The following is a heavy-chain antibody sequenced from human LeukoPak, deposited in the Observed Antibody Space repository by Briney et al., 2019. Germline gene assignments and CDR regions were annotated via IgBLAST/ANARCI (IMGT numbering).Heavy chain of an antibody. CDR3: AGAPHEPKWLPGL. D-gene: IGHD6-19*01. Sequence: PSETLSLTCTVSGGSISSSSYYWGWIRQPPGKGLEWIGSIYYSGSTNYNPSLKSRVTISVDTSKNQFSLKLSSVTAADTAVYYCAGAPHEPKWLPGLWGQGALVTVSS. CDR2: IYYSGST. CDR1: GGSISSSSYY. J-gene: IGHJ4*02. V-gene: IGHV4-39*07.